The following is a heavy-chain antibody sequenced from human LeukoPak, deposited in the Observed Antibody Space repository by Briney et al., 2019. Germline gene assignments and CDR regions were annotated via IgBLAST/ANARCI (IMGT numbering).Heavy chain of an antibody. Sequence: SETPSLTCTVSGGSISSGIYYWSWIWQPAGKGLEWIGHVYTTGSTNYNPSLKSRVTMSLNTSMNQFSLKLSSVTAADTAVYYCARAKSEYGSGEDAFDIWGQGTMVTVSS. CDR3: ARAKSEYGSGEDAFDI. D-gene: IGHD3-10*01. CDR1: GGSISSGIYY. V-gene: IGHV4-61*09. CDR2: VYTTGST. J-gene: IGHJ3*02.